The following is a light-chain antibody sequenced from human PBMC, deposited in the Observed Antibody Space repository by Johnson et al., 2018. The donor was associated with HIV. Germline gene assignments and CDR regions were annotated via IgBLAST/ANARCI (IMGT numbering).Light chain of an antibody. CDR2: ENN. Sequence: QSVLTQPPSMSAAPGQKVTISCSGRSSNIGNNYVSWYQQLPGTAPKLLIYENNKRPSGIPDRFSGSKSGTSATLGITALHPVDEAEYYCGTWDSSMSAPLFFGTGTKVTVL. CDR1: SSNIGNNY. J-gene: IGLJ1*01. CDR3: GTWDSSMSAPLF. V-gene: IGLV1-51*02.